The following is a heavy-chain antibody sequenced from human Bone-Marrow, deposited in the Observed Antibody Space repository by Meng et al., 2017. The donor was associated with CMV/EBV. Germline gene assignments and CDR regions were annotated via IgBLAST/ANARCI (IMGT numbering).Heavy chain of an antibody. J-gene: IGHJ3*02. CDR1: GYTFTSYG. CDR3: ARRTNWAYERVDAFDI. Sequence: ASVKVSCKASGYTFTSYGMHWVRQAPGQGLEWMGIINPSGGSSSYAQKFQGRVTMTRDTSTSTVYMELSSLRSEDTAVYYCARRTNWAYERVDAFDIWGQGTMVTVSS. V-gene: IGHV1-46*01. D-gene: IGHD7-27*01. CDR2: INPSGGSS.